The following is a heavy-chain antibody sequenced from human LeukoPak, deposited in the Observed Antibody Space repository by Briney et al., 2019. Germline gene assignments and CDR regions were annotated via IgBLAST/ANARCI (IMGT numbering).Heavy chain of an antibody. CDR3: ARDRGIAAFDY. CDR1: GGSFSGYY. V-gene: IGHV4-34*01. J-gene: IGHJ4*02. D-gene: IGHD6-13*01. CDR2: INHSGST. Sequence: SETLSLTCAVYGGSFSGYYWSWIRQPPGKGLEWIGEINHSGSTNYNPSLKSRVTISVDTSKNQFSLKLSSVTAADTAVYYCARDRGIAAFDYWGQGTLVTVSS.